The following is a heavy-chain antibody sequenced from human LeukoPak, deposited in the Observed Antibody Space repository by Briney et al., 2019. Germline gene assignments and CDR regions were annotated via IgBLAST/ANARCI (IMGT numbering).Heavy chain of an antibody. CDR2: ISWNSRSI. CDR3: VKDIFRGTYSGFDY. Sequence: GGSLRPSCTASGFTFDDYAMHWVRQVPGKGLDWVSSISWNSRSIDYADSVKGRFIVSRDNAQNSVSLQMNSLRPEDTAFYYCVKDIFRGTYSGFDYWGQGTLVTVSS. J-gene: IGHJ4*02. CDR1: GFTFDDYA. V-gene: IGHV3-9*01. D-gene: IGHD1-26*01.